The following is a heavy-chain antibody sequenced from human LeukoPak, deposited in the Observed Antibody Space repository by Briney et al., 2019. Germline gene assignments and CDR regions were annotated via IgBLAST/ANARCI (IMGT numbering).Heavy chain of an antibody. Sequence: PGGSLRLSCAASGFTFSSYGMHWVRQAPGKGLEWVAVIWYDGSNKYYADSVKGRFTISRDNSKNTLYLQMNSLRAEDTAVYYCARGVTVKRGAFNYWGQGTLVTVSS. J-gene: IGHJ4*02. CDR1: GFTFSSYG. V-gene: IGHV3-33*01. CDR3: ARGVTVKRGAFNY. CDR2: IWYDGSNK. D-gene: IGHD4-17*01.